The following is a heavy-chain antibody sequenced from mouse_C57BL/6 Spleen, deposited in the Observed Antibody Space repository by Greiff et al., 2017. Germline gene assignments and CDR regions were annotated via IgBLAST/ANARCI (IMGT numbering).Heavy chain of an antibody. V-gene: IGHV1-82*01. CDR2: IYPGDGDT. Sequence: QVQLQQSGPEMVKPGASVQISCTASGYAFSSSWMNWVQQRPGKGLEWIGRIYPGDGDTNYNGKFKGKATLTADKSSSTAYMQLSSLTSEDSAVYFCARGGSDCDFDVWGTGTTVTVSS. CDR3: ARGGSDCDFDV. D-gene: IGHD1-1*01. CDR1: GYAFSSSW. J-gene: IGHJ1*03.